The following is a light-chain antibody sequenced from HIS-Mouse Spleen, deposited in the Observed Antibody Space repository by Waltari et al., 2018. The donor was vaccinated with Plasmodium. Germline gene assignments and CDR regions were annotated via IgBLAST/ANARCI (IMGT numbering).Light chain of an antibody. J-gene: IGLJ3*02. CDR3: CSYAGSSTFV. CDR2: EGS. Sequence: QSALTQPASVSGSPGQSITISYTGTSSDVGSYNLVSWYQQHPGKAPKLMIYEGSKRPAGVSKSYAGSKSGNTASLTITGRQAEDEADYYCCSYAGSSTFVFGGGTKLTVL. V-gene: IGLV2-23*03. CDR1: SSDVGSYNL.